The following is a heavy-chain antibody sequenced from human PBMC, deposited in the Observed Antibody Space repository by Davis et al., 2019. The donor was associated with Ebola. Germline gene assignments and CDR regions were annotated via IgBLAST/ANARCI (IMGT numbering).Heavy chain of an antibody. CDR1: GYTFTGYY. Sequence: ASVKVSCKASGYTFTGYYMHWVRQAPGQGLEWMGWINPNSGGTNYAQKFQGRVTMTRDTSISTAYMELSRLRSDDTAVYYCARDIAGEMATIEDAFDIWGQGTMVTVSS. J-gene: IGHJ3*02. V-gene: IGHV1-2*02. CDR3: ARDIAGEMATIEDAFDI. CDR2: INPNSGGT. D-gene: IGHD5-24*01.